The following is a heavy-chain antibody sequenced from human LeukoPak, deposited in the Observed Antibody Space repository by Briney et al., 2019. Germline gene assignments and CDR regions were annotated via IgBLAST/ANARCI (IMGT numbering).Heavy chain of an antibody. J-gene: IGHJ4*02. CDR2: IYYSGST. V-gene: IGHV4-30-4*01. D-gene: IGHD3-10*01. CDR3: ARASITMVRGVIGMLFDY. CDR1: GGSISSGDYY. Sequence: SQTLSLTCTVSGGSISSGDYYWSWIRQPPGKGLEWIGYIYYSGSTHYNPSLKSRVTISVDTSKNQFSLKLSSVTAADTAVYYCARASITMVRGVIGMLFDYWGQGTLVTVSS.